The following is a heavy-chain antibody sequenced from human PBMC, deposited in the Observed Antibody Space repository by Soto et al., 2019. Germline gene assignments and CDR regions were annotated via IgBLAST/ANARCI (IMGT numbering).Heavy chain of an antibody. Sequence: PGGSLRLSCSASGFTFSMFSMHWVRQAPGKGLEYVSGISSNGDSTYYADSVKGRFTISRDNPKNTLYLQMSSLRAVDTAVYYCVHPRSTVQIPPTWGQGTLVTVSS. V-gene: IGHV3-64D*06. CDR2: ISSNGDST. CDR3: VHPRSTVQIPPT. J-gene: IGHJ5*02. D-gene: IGHD4-17*01. CDR1: GFTFSMFS.